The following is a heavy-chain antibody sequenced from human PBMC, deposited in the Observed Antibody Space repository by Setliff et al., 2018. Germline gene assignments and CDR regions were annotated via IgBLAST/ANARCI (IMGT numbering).Heavy chain of an antibody. V-gene: IGHV1-18*01. CDR2: ISGYNGNT. Sequence: ASVKVSCKTSGYSFINYGLSWMRQAPGQGLEWVGWISGYNGNTDYAQSLQGRVTMTIDTSTSTAYMELRSLRSDDTAVYYCARDGASWLNWFDPWGQGTLVTVSS. J-gene: IGHJ5*02. CDR1: GYSFINYG. CDR3: ARDGASWLNWFDP. D-gene: IGHD2-2*01.